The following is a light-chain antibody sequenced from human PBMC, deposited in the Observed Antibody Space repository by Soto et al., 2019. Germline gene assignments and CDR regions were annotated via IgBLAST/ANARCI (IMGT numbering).Light chain of an antibody. Sequence: EIVLTQSPGTLSLSPGESATLACRASQSVNSNFFAWYQQKPGQAPRLLIYAVSTRATGIPDRFTGSGSGTDFTLTISGLEPEDFAIYYCHQYGNSPRTFGQGTRMDI. CDR1: QSVNSNF. CDR2: AVS. CDR3: HQYGNSPRT. J-gene: IGKJ2*01. V-gene: IGKV3-20*01.